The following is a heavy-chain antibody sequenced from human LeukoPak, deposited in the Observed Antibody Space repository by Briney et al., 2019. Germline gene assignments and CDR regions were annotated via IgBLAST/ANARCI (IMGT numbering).Heavy chain of an antibody. D-gene: IGHD3-22*01. CDR2: INPNSGGT. V-gene: IGHV1-2*02. J-gene: IGHJ5*01. CDR1: GYTFTGYY. Sequence: ASVKLSCKASGYTFTGYYMHRVRQAPGQGQEWMGWINPNSGGTNYAQKFHGRVTMTRDTSISTAYMEVSSLRSEDTAVYYCAVVPYYYDSGWFDFWGEGTLVIVPS. CDR3: AVVPYYYDSGWFDF.